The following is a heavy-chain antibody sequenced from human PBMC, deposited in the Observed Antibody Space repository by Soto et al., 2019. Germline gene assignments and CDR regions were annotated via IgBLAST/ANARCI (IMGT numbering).Heavy chain of an antibody. CDR3: ARAVRHYDILTGFFDP. J-gene: IGHJ5*02. D-gene: IGHD3-9*01. CDR2: IYYSGST. CDR1: GGSISSGGYY. Sequence: QVQLQESGPGLVKPSQTLSLTCTVSGGSISSGGYYWSWIRQHPGKGLEWIGYIYYSGSTYYNPSRNSRVTISVDTSKNQFSLKLSSVTAADTAVYYCARAVRHYDILTGFFDPWGQGTLVTVSS. V-gene: IGHV4-31*03.